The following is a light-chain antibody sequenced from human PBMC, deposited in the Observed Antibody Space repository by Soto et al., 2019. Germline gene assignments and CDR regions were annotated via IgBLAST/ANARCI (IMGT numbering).Light chain of an antibody. CDR2: GAS. V-gene: IGKV3-20*01. CDR3: QQYGSSPWT. J-gene: IGKJ1*01. Sequence: EIVLTQSPGTLSLSPGERATLSCRASESVSSNYLAWYQQKPGQTPRLLIYGASSRATGIPDRFSGSGSGTDFTLTISRLEPGDFAVCYCQQYGSSPWTFGQGTKVEIK. CDR1: ESVSSNY.